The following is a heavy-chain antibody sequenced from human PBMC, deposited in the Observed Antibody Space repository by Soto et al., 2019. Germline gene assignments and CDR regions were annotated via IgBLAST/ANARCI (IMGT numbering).Heavy chain of an antibody. CDR2: INPGGGST. CDR1: GYTFTSYY. J-gene: IGHJ3*01. V-gene: IGHV1-46*03. D-gene: IGHD2-15*01. CDR3: ATYFSGGSCPPGAWN. Sequence: QVQLVQSGAEVKKPGASVKVSCKTSGYTFTSYYMHWMRQAPGQGLEWMGIINPGGGSTTYAQKFQGRVTMTRDTSTSTIYMELSSLRSEDTAVYYCATYFSGGSCPPGAWNWGQGTMVTVSS.